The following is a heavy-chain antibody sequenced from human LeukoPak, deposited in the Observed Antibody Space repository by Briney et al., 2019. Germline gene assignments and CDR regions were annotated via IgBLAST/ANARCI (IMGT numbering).Heavy chain of an antibody. J-gene: IGHJ4*02. CDR1: GFTFSNAW. V-gene: IGHV3-15*01. D-gene: IGHD3-22*01. CDR2: IKSKTDGGTT. CDR3: ARDFVAYDSSGYPPFVDY. Sequence: GGSLRLSCAASGFTFSNAWMSWVRQAPGKGLEWVGRIKSKTDGGTTDYAAPVKGRFTISRDNSKNTLFLQMNSLRAEDTAVYYCARDFVAYDSSGYPPFVDYWGQGTLVTVSS.